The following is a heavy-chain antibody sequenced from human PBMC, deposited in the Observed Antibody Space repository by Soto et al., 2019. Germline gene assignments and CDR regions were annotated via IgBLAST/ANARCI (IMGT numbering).Heavy chain of an antibody. CDR3: GRDLRAGATNDAFDI. CDR1: GFTLSGYN. V-gene: IGHV3-30-3*01. J-gene: IGHJ3*02. Sequence: GGSRRLSCAASGFTLSGYNMHWVRQAPGKGLEWVAVVTPDGKKYYADSVRGRFTISRDDSTNTLHLEMNSLRAEDTAVYYGGRDLRAGATNDAFDIWGQGTMVTVSS. CDR2: VTPDGKK. D-gene: IGHD1-26*01.